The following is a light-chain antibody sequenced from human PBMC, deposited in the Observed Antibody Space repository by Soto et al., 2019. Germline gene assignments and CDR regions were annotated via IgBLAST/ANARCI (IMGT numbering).Light chain of an antibody. CDR3: QQYNNWPPIT. CDR1: QSISSW. CDR2: KAS. J-gene: IGKJ5*01. V-gene: IGKV1-5*03. Sequence: DIQMTQSPSTLSASVGDRVTITCRASQSISSWLAWYQQKPGKAPNLLIYKASSLESGVPSRFSGSGSGTEFTLTISSLQSEDFAVYYCQQYNNWPPITFGQGTRLEI.